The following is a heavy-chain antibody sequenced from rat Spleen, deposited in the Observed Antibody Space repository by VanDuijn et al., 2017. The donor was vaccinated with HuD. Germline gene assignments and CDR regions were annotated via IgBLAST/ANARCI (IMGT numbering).Heavy chain of an antibody. Sequence: QVQLKESGPGLMQPSETLSLTCTVSGFSLTSNGVGWVRQPLGKGLVWMGTIWGDGSTDYNSALKSRLSISRDASKSQVFLKMNSLQTEDTAMYFCTSPFRWFAYWGQGTLVTVSS. V-gene: IGHV2-72*01. J-gene: IGHJ3*01. CDR3: TSPFRWFAY. CDR1: GFSLTSNG. CDR2: IWGDGST.